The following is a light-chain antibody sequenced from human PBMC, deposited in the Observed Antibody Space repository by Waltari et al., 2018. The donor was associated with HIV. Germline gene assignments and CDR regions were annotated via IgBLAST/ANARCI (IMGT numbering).Light chain of an antibody. J-gene: IGKJ1*01. V-gene: IGKV1-39*01. CDR2: TAI. CDR1: QSISNY. Sequence: DLQMNQSPSSLSASVGDRVTITCRARQSISNYLNWYQHKPGKAPNLLIYTAISLQSGVPSRFSGSGSGTDFTLTINSLQPEDFATYFCQHSYSSPWTFGQGTKVE. CDR3: QHSYSSPWT.